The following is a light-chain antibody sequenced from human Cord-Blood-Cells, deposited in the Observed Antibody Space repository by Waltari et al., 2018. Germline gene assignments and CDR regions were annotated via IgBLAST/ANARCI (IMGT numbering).Light chain of an antibody. CDR1: QSISSY. J-gene: IGKJ2*01. V-gene: IGKV1-39*01. CDR2: ATS. CDR3: QQSYSTPMYT. Sequence: DIQMTQSPSSLSASVGDRVTITCRASQSISSYLNWYQQKPGKAPKLLIYATSSLQSWVPSRFSGSGSGTDFTLTISSLQPEDFATYYCQQSYSTPMYTFGQGP.